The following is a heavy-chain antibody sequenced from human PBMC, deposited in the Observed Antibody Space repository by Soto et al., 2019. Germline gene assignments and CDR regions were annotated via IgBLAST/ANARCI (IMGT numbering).Heavy chain of an antibody. D-gene: IGHD3-3*01. V-gene: IGHV3-7*01. J-gene: IGHJ3*01. CDR2: IKQDGSKK. CDR3: TSDLSSWSDGAWLDAYDL. Sequence: EVQVVESGGGWVQPGGSLRLSCAASGFTLSNYWMTWVRQAPGKGLEWVANIKQDGSKKQFVDSVEGRFTISRDNAKNSLYLQMNSLRVQETDMYYCTSDLSSWSDGAWLDAYDLWCQGTMVTVSS. CDR1: GFTLSNYW.